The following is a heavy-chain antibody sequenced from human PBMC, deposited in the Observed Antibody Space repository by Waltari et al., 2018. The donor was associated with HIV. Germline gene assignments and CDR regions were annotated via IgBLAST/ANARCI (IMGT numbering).Heavy chain of an antibody. J-gene: IGHJ4*02. CDR2: ISSTSSHI. CDR1: GFNYRNYN. Sequence: DVQLVESGGGLVKPGGSLRLSCTASGFNYRNYNMNWVRQAPGKGLEWFSSISSTSSHIFYANSVRGRFTISRDNSKNSLYLQMKSLTADDTAVYYCATDLLDFWGQGTLVIVSS. V-gene: IGHV3-21*01. CDR3: ATDLLDF.